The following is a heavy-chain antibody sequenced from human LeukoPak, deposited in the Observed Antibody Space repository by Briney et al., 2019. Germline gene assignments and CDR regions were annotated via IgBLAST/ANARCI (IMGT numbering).Heavy chain of an antibody. CDR3: ARVRTPHYYGSGSYYNDLSYYYYYMDV. CDR1: GGSISSYY. J-gene: IGHJ6*03. CDR2: IYYSGST. Sequence: SETLSLTCTVSGGSISSYYWSWIRQPPGKGLEWIGYIYYSGSTNYNPSLKSRVTISVDTSKNQFSLKLSSVTAADTAVYYCARVRTPHYYGSGSYYNDLSYYYYYMDVWGKGTTVTVSS. V-gene: IGHV4-59*01. D-gene: IGHD3-10*01.